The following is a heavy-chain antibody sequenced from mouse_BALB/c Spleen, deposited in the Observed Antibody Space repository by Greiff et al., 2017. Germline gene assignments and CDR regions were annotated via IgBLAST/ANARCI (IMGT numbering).Heavy chain of an antibody. J-gene: IGHJ1*01. V-gene: IGHV14-4*02. CDR2: IDPENGDT. CDR1: GFNIQDYY. Sequence: VQLQQSGAELVRSGASVKLSCTASGFNIQDYYMHWVKQRPEQGLEWIGWIDPENGDTEYAPKFQGKATMTADTSSNTASLQLSSLTSEDTAVYYCNGLRPWYFDVWGAGTTVTVSS. CDR3: NGLRPWYFDV. D-gene: IGHD1-1*01.